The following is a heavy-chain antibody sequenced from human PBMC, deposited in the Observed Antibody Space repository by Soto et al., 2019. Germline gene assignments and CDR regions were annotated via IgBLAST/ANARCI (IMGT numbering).Heavy chain of an antibody. J-gene: IGHJ3*02. V-gene: IGHV2-5*02. CDR1: GFSLSTSGVG. CDR2: IYWDENQ. D-gene: IGHD2-21*02. Sequence: QITLKESGPTLVKPKQTLTLTCTFSGFSLSTSGVGVGWLRQPPGKALEWLGIIYWDENQRYSPSLKNRLTITKDTSRNQVVLTLTNIDPVDTATYSWAREWGLVWAAFDIWGQGTMVTVSS. CDR3: AREWGLVWAAFDI.